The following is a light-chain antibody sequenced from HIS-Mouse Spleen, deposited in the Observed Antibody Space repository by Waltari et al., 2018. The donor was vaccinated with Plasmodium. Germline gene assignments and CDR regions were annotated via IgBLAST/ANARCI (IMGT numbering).Light chain of an antibody. CDR1: QGISSY. V-gene: IGKV1-8*01. J-gene: IGKJ4*01. Sequence: AIRMTQSPSSFSASTGDRVTITCRASQGISSYFAWYQHKPGKAPKLLIYAASTLQSGVPSRFSGSGSGTDFTLTISCLQSEDFATYYCQQYYSYPLTFGGGTKVEIK. CDR3: QQYYSYPLT. CDR2: AAS.